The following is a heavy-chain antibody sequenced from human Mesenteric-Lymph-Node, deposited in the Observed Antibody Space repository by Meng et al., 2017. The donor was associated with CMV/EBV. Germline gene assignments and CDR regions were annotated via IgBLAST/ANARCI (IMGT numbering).Heavy chain of an antibody. Sequence: GFTFSYYYLSGIRPAPGKGLEWVSHISNSGDTIYYADSVKGRFTISRDNAKNSLYLQMNSLRVEDTAVYYCARDPWRGERLAGEGVWGQGTTVTVSS. CDR2: ISNSGDTI. CDR1: GFTFSYYY. J-gene: IGHJ6*02. CDR3: ARDPWRGERLAGEGV. D-gene: IGHD3-10*01. V-gene: IGHV3-11*04.